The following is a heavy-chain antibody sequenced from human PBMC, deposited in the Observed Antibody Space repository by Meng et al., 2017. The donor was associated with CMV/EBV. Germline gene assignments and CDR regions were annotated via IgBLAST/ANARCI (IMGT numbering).Heavy chain of an antibody. CDR3: ARAGSIAALFGGGWFDP. V-gene: IGHV1-69*05. CDR1: GTFSGYA. D-gene: IGHD6-6*01. J-gene: IGHJ5*02. CDR2: IIPIFGTA. Sequence: GTFSGYAISWVRPAPGQGLEWMGGIIPIFGTANYAQKFQGRVTITTDESTSTAYMELSSLRSEDTAVYYCARAGSIAALFGGGWFDPWGQGTLVTVSS.